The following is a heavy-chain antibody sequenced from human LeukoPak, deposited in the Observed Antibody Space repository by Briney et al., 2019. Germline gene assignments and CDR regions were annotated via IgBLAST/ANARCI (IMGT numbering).Heavy chain of an antibody. Sequence: SETLPLTCTVSGGSISSYYWSWIRQPPGKGLEWIGYMYYSGSTNYNPSLKSRATMSVDTSKNQFSLKLSSVTAADTAVYYCARGVVPAGWFDPWGQGTLVTVSS. CDR2: MYYSGST. J-gene: IGHJ5*02. CDR1: GGSISSYY. D-gene: IGHD2-2*01. V-gene: IGHV4-59*12. CDR3: ARGVVPAGWFDP.